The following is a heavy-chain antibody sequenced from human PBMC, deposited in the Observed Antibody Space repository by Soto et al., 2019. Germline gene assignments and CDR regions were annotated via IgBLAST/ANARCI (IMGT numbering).Heavy chain of an antibody. D-gene: IGHD3-22*01. CDR2: ISYDGNNK. J-gene: IGHJ4*02. CDR1: GFTFNTYG. Sequence: QVQLVESGGGVVQPGRSLRLSCAASGFTFNTYGMHWVRQAPGKGLEWVAVISYDGNNKYYADSVKGRFTIFRDNSKNTLDLEMNRLRAEDTAVYYCAKDRGYYYDYSGNDYWGQGTLVTVSS. CDR3: AKDRGYYYDYSGNDY. V-gene: IGHV3-30*18.